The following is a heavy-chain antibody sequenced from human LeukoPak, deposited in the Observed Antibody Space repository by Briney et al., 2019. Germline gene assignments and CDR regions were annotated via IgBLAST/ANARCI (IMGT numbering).Heavy chain of an antibody. CDR3: ARFGYYYGSGRGQQTGDY. J-gene: IGHJ4*02. D-gene: IGHD3-10*01. CDR1: GFTVSSNY. Sequence: PGGSLRLSCAASGFTVSSNYMSWVRQAPGKGLEWVSVIYSGGSTDYADSVKGRFTISRDNAKNTLYLQMNSLRAEDTAVYYCARFGYYYGSGRGQQTGDYWSQGTLVTVSS. V-gene: IGHV3-53*01. CDR2: IYSGGST.